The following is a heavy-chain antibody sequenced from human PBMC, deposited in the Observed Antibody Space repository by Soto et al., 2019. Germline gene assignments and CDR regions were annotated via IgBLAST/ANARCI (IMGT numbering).Heavy chain of an antibody. J-gene: IGHJ4*02. CDR3: ARGGVFFFAAPTNPFDY. V-gene: IGHV1-69*02. CDR1: GGTFSSYT. D-gene: IGHD3-10*01. CDR2: IIPILGIA. Sequence: SVKVSCKASGGTFSSYTISWVRQAPGQGLEWMGRIIPILGIANYAQKFQGRVTITADKSTSTAYMELSSLRSEDTAVYYCARGGVFFFAAPTNPFDYWGQGTLVTV.